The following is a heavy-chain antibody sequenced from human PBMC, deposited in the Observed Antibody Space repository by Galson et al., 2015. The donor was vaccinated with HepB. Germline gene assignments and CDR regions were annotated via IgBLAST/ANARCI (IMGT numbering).Heavy chain of an antibody. CDR3: VKDLTYYYGSGISRAYGLDV. CDR2: ISWDGVTT. Sequence: SLRLSCAAPGFTFDDYTMHWVRQAPGKSLEWVSLISWDGVTTYYTNSVKGRFTISRDNSKHSLFLQMNSLRTQDTALYYCVKDLTYYYGSGISRAYGLDVWGQGTTVTVAS. D-gene: IGHD3-10*01. V-gene: IGHV3-43*01. J-gene: IGHJ6*02. CDR1: GFTFDDYT.